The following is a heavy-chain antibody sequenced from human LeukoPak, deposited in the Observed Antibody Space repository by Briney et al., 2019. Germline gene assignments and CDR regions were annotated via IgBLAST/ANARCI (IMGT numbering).Heavy chain of an antibody. Sequence: GGSLRLSCAASGFIFRNSWMTWVRQAPGKGLEWVANINQDGSKRTYVDSVKGRFTISRDSAKNSLYLQMNILRAEDTAVYFCATAPAAADSWWGQGTLVAVSS. CDR3: ATAPAAADSW. CDR1: GFIFRNSW. J-gene: IGHJ4*02. CDR2: INQDGSKR. D-gene: IGHD6-13*01. V-gene: IGHV3-7*01.